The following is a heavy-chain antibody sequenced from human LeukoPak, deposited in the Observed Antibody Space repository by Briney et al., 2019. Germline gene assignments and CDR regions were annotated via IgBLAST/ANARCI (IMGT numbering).Heavy chain of an antibody. V-gene: IGHV3-23*01. D-gene: IGHD3-22*01. Sequence: SGGSLRLSCEAAGFSFRDYPMGWVRRASGKRLEWVSGISAGADVIFYADPVKGRFTISRDNSKNTLYLQMYSLRAEDTAVYYCAKPAYYDSSGYYRGYWYFDLWGRGTLVTVSS. CDR2: ISAGADVI. CDR3: AKPAYYDSSGYYRGYWYFDL. J-gene: IGHJ2*01. CDR1: GFSFRDYP.